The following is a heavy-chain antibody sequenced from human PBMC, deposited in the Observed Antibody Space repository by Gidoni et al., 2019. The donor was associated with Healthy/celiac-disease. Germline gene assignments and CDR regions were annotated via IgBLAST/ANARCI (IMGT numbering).Heavy chain of an antibody. J-gene: IGHJ4*02. CDR3: ARAFSSGWFRYFDY. Sequence: QVQLQESGAGLVKPSETLSLTCTVSGGSISSYYWSWIRQPPGKGLEWIGYIYYSGSTNYNPSLKSRVTISVDTSKNQFSLKLSSVTAADTAVYYCARAFSSGWFRYFDYWGQGTLVTVSS. CDR1: GGSISSYY. D-gene: IGHD6-19*01. V-gene: IGHV4-59*01. CDR2: IYYSGST.